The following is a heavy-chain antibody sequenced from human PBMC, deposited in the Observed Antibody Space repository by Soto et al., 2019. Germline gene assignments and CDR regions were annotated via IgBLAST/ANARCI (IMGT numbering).Heavy chain of an antibody. V-gene: IGHV4-34*01. Sequence: SETLSLTCAVYGGSFSGYYWSWIRQPPGKGLEWIGEINHSGSTNYNPSLKSRVTISVDTSKNQFSLKLSSVTAADTAVYYCARSLLTGYYAILRMGNWFDPWGQGTLVTVSS. D-gene: IGHD3-9*01. J-gene: IGHJ5*02. CDR3: ARSLLTGYYAILRMGNWFDP. CDR2: INHSGST. CDR1: GGSFSGYY.